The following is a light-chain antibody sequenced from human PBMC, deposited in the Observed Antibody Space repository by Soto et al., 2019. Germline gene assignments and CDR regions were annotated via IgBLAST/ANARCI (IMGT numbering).Light chain of an antibody. CDR3: QQYNNWPPVYT. CDR1: QNLNSNF. J-gene: IGKJ2*01. Sequence: ETVLTQSPGTLSLSPGERATLSCRASQNLNSNFLAWYQQKPGQAPRLLIYGVSNRATGIPDRFSGSGSGTDFTLTISRLEPEDFAVYYCQQYNNWPPVYTFGQGTKLEI. V-gene: IGKV3-20*01. CDR2: GVS.